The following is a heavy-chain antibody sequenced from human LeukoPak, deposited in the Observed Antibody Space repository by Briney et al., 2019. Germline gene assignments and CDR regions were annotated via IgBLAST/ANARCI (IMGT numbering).Heavy chain of an antibody. D-gene: IGHD3-10*01. V-gene: IGHV1-18*01. CDR3: ARDVQYGSGSYYNPFDL. CDR1: GYTFTNYG. Sequence: ASVKVSCKASGYTFTNYGISWVRQAPGQGLEWMGWISTYNGNTNYAQNLQGRVTMTTDTSTSTAYMELRGLRSDDTAVCYCARDVQYGSGSYYNPFDLWGRGTLVTVSS. J-gene: IGHJ2*01. CDR2: ISTYNGNT.